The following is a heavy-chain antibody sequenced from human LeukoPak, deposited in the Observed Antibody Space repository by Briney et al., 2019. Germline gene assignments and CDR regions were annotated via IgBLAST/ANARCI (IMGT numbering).Heavy chain of an antibody. CDR2: IYHSGNT. J-gene: IGHJ4*02. CDR3: ARGRYLTTLGGAAAGFLDY. Sequence: SETLSLTCTVSDYSITTAYYWGWIRQPPGKGLEWIGSIYHSGNTYHNPSLKSRVTISVDTSQRQFSLRLTSVRAADTAVYYCARGRYLTTLGGAAAGFLDYWGQGTVVTVSS. V-gene: IGHV4-38-2*02. D-gene: IGHD6-13*01. CDR1: DYSITTAYY.